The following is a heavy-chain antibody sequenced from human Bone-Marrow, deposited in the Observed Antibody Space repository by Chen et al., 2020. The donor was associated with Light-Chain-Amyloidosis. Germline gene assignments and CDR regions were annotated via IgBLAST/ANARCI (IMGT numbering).Heavy chain of an antibody. J-gene: IGHJ4*02. Sequence: DVQLLESGGGLVQPGGSLRLSCDASGFPFRTSWMHWVRQAPGKGLVWVSRINPDGTRVDYADSVRGRFTISRDDAKSTVYLQMNSLRAEDTAVYYCSREFTGYDDYWGQGTLVTVSS. CDR1: GFPFRTSW. CDR3: SREFTGYDDY. CDR2: INPDGTRV. V-gene: IGHV3-74*01. D-gene: IGHD5-12*01.